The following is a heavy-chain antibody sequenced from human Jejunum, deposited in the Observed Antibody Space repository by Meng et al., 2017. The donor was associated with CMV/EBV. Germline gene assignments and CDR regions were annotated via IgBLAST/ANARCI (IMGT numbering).Heavy chain of an antibody. Sequence: FASYWIGWVGQRPGKGLEWMGVIYPGDSDTRYSPSFQGQVTISADKSISTAYLQWSSLKASDTAMYYCATSYSRSTLYYYYGIDVWGQGTTVTVSS. D-gene: IGHD6-6*01. V-gene: IGHV5-51*01. CDR3: ATSYSRSTLYYYYGIDV. CDR2: IYPGDSDT. CDR1: FASYW. J-gene: IGHJ6*02.